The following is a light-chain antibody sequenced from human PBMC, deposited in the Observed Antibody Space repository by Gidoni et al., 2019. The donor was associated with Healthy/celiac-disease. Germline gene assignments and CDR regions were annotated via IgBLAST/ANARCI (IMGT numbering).Light chain of an antibody. CDR1: QSVSSY. CDR3: QLRSNWPPELT. CDR2: DAS. V-gene: IGKV3-11*01. J-gene: IGKJ4*01. Sequence: EIVLTQSTAPLSLSPGERATHSCRASQSVSSYLAWYPQKPGQAPRLLIYDASNRATGIPARFSGSGSGTDFTLTISSLEPEDFAVYYCQLRSNWPPELTFGGGTKVEIK.